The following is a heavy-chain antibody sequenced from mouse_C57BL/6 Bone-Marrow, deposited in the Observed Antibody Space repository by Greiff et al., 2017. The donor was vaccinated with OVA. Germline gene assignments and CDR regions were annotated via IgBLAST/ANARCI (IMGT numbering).Heavy chain of an antibody. D-gene: IGHD1-1*01. CDR3: ARDPTVFDY. J-gene: IGHJ2*01. CDR1: GFTFSSYA. V-gene: IGHV5-4*01. Sequence: EVKLVESGGGLVKPGGSLKLSCAASGFTFSSYAMSWVRQTPEKRLEWVATISDGGSYTYYTDNVKGRFTISRDNAKNNLYLQMSHLKSEDTAMYYCARDPTVFDYWGQGTTLTVSS. CDR2: ISDGGSYT.